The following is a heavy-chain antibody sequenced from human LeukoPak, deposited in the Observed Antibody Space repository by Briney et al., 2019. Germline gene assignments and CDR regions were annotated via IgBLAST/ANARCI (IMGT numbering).Heavy chain of an antibody. V-gene: IGHV5-51*01. CDR2: IYPGDSDT. Sequence: GESLKISCKGSGYSFTCYWIAWVRQMPGKGLEWMGIIYPGDSDTRYSPSFEGQVTISADKSITTAYLQWTSVKASDTAMYYCARQGWSSTAYYHIDVWGKGTTVTVSS. D-gene: IGHD2-2*01. J-gene: IGHJ6*03. CDR3: ARQGWSSTAYYHIDV. CDR1: GYSFTCYW.